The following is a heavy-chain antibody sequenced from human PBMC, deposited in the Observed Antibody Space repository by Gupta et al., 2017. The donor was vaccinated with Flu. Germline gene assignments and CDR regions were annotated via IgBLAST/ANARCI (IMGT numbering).Heavy chain of an antibody. CDR2: TRDKTKSFST. J-gene: IGHJ6*02. V-gene: IGHV3-72*01. Sequence: EVQLVESGGGLIQPGGSLRLSCAAPGFSVSDYYIDWVRQAPGKGLEWVGRTRDKTKSFSTDYAASVRGRFSISRDNSKNMVYLQMDSLQIDEASVYYCARTLVYNDMHVWGQGTTVTVSS. CDR1: GFSVSDYY. CDR3: ARTLVYNDMHV. D-gene: IGHD3-10*01.